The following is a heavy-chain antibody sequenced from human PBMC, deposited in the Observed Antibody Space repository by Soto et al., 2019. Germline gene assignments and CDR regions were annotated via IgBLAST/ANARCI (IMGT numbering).Heavy chain of an antibody. CDR1: GGSISSGGYS. J-gene: IGHJ5*02. CDR2: IYHSGGT. CDR3: ARDSLTGNWFDP. D-gene: IGHD2-8*02. Sequence: PSETLSLTCAVSGGSISSGGYSWNWIRQPPGKGLEWIGYIYHSGGTLYNPSLKSRVTISVDRSKNHFSLTLTSVTAADTAIYYCARDSLTGNWFDPWGQGTLVTVSS. V-gene: IGHV4-30-2*01.